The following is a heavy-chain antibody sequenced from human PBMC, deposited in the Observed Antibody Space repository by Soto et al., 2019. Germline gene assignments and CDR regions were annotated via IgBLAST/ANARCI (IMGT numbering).Heavy chain of an antibody. J-gene: IGHJ6*02. V-gene: IGHV3-23*01. D-gene: IGHD2-15*01. CDR3: AKEGRYCSGGSCRLNYYYGMDV. Sequence: SGWSLRLSCAASGFTFSSYAMSWVRQAPGKGLEWVSAISGSGGSTYYADSVKGRFTISRDNSKNTLYLQMNSLRAEDTAVYYCAKEGRYCSGGSCRLNYYYGMDVWGQGTTVTVSS. CDR1: GFTFSSYA. CDR2: ISGSGGST.